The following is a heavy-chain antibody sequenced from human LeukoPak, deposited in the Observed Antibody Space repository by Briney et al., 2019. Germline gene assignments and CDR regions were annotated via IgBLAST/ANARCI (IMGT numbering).Heavy chain of an antibody. CDR1: GFTFITYA. V-gene: IGHV3-43D*03. CDR2: ISWDGGST. CDR3: AKDSGGYVSEKRPLLLKDYYYMDV. Sequence: GGSLRLSCAASGFTFITYAMSWVRQAPGKGLEWVSLISWDGGSTYYADSVKGRFTISRDNSKNSLYLQMNSLRAEDTALYYCAKDSGGYVSEKRPLLLKDYYYMDVWGKGTTVSVSS. D-gene: IGHD5-12*01. J-gene: IGHJ6*03.